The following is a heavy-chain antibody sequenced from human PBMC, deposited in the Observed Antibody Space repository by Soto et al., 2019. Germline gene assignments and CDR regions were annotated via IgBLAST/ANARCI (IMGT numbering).Heavy chain of an antibody. V-gene: IGHV3-48*01. CDR3: AREGGWGSYYTLNWFDP. J-gene: IGHJ5*02. CDR2: ISSSSSTI. CDR1: GFTFSRSS. Sequence: EVQLVESGGGFVQPGGSLSLSCAASGFTFSRSSMNWVRQAPAKGPEWISYISSSSSTIYYADSVKGRFTSSRDNAKNALYLQMNSLRAEDTTVYYCAREGGWGSYYTLNWFDPWGQGTLVTVSS. D-gene: IGHD1-26*01.